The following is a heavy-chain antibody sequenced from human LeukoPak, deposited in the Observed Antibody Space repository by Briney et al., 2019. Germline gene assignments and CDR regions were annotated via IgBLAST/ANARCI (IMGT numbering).Heavy chain of an antibody. CDR3: AGGYSDDDFFNY. D-gene: IGHD5-12*01. CDR2: ISPSGGST. V-gene: IGHV3-23*01. Sequence: GSLRLSCTTSGLSFSNCVMTWVRQSPGKGLEWVSSISPSGGSTFYADSVRGRFTISRDNSKNTVYLQMRSLGAEDTAAYYCAGGYSDDDFFNYWGQGTLLTVSS. CDR1: GLSFSNCV. J-gene: IGHJ4*02.